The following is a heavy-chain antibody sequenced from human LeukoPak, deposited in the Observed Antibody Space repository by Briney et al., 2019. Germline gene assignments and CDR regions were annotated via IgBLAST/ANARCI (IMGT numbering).Heavy chain of an antibody. CDR3: ARSVKRYRWSGYYYFDY. J-gene: IGHJ4*02. Sequence: PGGSLRLSCAASGFTFSSYNMNWVRQAPGKGLEWVSYISSSSTIYYADSVKGRFTISRDNAKNSLYLQMNSLRAEDTAVYYCARSVKRYRWSGYYYFDYWGQGTLVTVSS. CDR1: GFTFSSYN. V-gene: IGHV3-48*01. CDR2: ISSSSTI. D-gene: IGHD3-3*01.